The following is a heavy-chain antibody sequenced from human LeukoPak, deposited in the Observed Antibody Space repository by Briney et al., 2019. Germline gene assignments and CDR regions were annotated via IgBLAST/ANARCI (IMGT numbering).Heavy chain of an antibody. Sequence: PGGSLRLSCAASGFTFSSYAMSWVRQAPGKGLEWVSAISGTGGSTYYADSVKGRFTISRDNSKNTLYLQMNSLRAEDTAVYYCASPLHSSGFNNWFDPRGQGTLVTVSS. D-gene: IGHD6-25*01. V-gene: IGHV3-23*01. J-gene: IGHJ5*02. CDR1: GFTFSSYA. CDR2: ISGTGGST. CDR3: ASPLHSSGFNNWFDP.